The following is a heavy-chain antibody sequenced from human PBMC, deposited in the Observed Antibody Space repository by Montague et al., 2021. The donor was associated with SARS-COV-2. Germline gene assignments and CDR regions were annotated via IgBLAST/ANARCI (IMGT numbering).Heavy chain of an antibody. Sequence: SETLSLTCAVYGGSFSGYYWTWIRQSPGKGLEWIAEINHSGTTNYNFNPSLRSRVTISVYASKSQFSLKLSSVTAADTGFYYCARWDPQSLTVIGLRGKSASDVWGQGTLVTVSS. V-gene: IGHV4-34*01. D-gene: IGHD2-21*01. J-gene: IGHJ4*02. CDR2: INHSGTT. CDR1: GGSFSGYY. CDR3: ARWDPQSLTVIGLRGKSASDV.